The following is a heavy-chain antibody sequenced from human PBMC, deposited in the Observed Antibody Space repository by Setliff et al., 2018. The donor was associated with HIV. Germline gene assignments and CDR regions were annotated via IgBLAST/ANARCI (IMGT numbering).Heavy chain of an antibody. Sequence: ASVKVACKPSGYSFTNHYMHWVRQAPGQGLEWMGVINPTGGSTGNTQKFQGRVAMTRDTSTSTVYMELSSLRSEDTAVYYCASAGAWQRNALDIWGQVTMVTVSS. CDR1: GYSFTNHY. V-gene: IGHV1-46*01. CDR3: ASAGAWQRNALDI. D-gene: IGHD5-12*01. CDR2: INPTGGST. J-gene: IGHJ3*02.